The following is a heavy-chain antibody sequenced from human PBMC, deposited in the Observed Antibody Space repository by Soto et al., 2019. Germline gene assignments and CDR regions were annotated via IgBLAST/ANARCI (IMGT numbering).Heavy chain of an antibody. CDR1: GGSISSGGYS. V-gene: IGHV4-30-2*01. CDR3: ARDFAGWYYYDSSGPPPIPST. Sequence: SETLSLTFAVSGGSISSGGYSWSWIRQPPRKGLEWIGYIYHSGRTYYNPSLKSRVTISVDRSKNQFSLKLSSVTAADTAVYYCARDFAGWYYYDSSGPPPIPSTWGQGTLVTVSS. D-gene: IGHD3-22*01. J-gene: IGHJ5*02. CDR2: IYHSGRT.